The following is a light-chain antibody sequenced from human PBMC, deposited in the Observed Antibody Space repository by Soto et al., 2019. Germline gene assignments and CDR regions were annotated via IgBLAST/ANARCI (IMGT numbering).Light chain of an antibody. V-gene: IGKV3-15*01. CDR3: LQYHYWPWT. Sequence: EVLMTQSPATLSVSPGGGASLSCRVSQSVTTKLAWYQQRPGQPPRLLIYDASTRATGVPATFSGSGSGADFPLTISSLQSDDFAVYYCLQYHYWPWTFGQGTRV. J-gene: IGKJ1*01. CDR1: QSVTTK. CDR2: DAS.